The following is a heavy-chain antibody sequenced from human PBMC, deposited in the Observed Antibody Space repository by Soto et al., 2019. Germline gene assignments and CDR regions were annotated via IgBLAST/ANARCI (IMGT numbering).Heavy chain of an antibody. D-gene: IGHD3-3*01. CDR2: ISAYNGNT. V-gene: IGHV1-18*01. Sequence: ASVKVSCKASGYTFTSYGISWVRQAPGQGLEWMGWISAYNGNTNYAQKLQGRVTMTTDTSTSTAYMELSRLRSDDTAVYYCAREAKEYYDFWSGYYLLMLEDHYYYYYMDVWGKGTTVTVSS. CDR3: AREAKEYYDFWSGYYLLMLEDHYYYYYMDV. CDR1: GYTFTSYG. J-gene: IGHJ6*03.